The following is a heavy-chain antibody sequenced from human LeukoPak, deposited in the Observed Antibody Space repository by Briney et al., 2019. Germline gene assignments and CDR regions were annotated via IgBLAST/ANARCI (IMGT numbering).Heavy chain of an antibody. CDR1: GFTFSDYW. V-gene: IGHV3-74*01. D-gene: IGHD1-1*01. Sequence: GGSLRLSCAASGFTFSDYWMHWVRQAPGKGLVWVSRINGDGTSTRYADSVKGRFTISRDNAKNSLYLQMNSLRAEDTAVYYCARDGGLYDPNYWGQGTLVTVSS. J-gene: IGHJ4*02. CDR3: ARDGGLYDPNY. CDR2: INGDGTST.